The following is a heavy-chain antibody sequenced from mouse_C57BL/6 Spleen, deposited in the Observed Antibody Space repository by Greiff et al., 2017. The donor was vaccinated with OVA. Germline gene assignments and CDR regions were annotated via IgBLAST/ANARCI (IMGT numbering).Heavy chain of an antibody. CDR2: IRSKSNNYAT. CDR1: GFSFNTYA. V-gene: IGHV10-1*01. Sequence: EVKLVESGGGLVQPKGSLKLSCAASGFSFNTYAMNWVRQAPGKGVEWVARIRSKSNNYATYYADSVKDRFTISRDDSESMLYLQMNNLKTEATAMYYCVRHDYGPTWFAYWGQGTLVTVSA. D-gene: IGHD1-1*02. J-gene: IGHJ3*01. CDR3: VRHDYGPTWFAY.